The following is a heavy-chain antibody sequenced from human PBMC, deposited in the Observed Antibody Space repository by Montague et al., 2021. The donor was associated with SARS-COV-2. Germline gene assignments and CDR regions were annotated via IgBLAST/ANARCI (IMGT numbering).Heavy chain of an antibody. CDR2: ISRSGDRT. Sequence: SLRLSCAVSGFTFDDYGMSWVRQVPGKGLEWVSGISRSGDRTAYGGSVKGRFIISRDNAKNSLHLQMNSLRVEDTAFYYCSRGGGMIRGVVDFWGQGILVSVSS. J-gene: IGHJ4*02. CDR1: GFTFDDYG. V-gene: IGHV3-20*04. D-gene: IGHD3-10*01. CDR3: SRGGGMIRGVVDF.